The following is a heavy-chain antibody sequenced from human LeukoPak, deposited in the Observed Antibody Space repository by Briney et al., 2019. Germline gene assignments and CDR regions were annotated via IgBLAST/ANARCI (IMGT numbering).Heavy chain of an antibody. CDR1: GFTFSRYW. D-gene: IGHD1-7*01. CDR3: ARGGGTNDL. Sequence: GGSLRLSCAASGFTFSRYWMTWVRQAPGKGLEWVANIKEDGSEKYYVDSVKGRFTISRDNANNSLCLQMSSLRAEDTAVYYCARGGGTNDLWGQGTMATVSS. J-gene: IGHJ3*01. V-gene: IGHV3-7*04. CDR2: IKEDGSEK.